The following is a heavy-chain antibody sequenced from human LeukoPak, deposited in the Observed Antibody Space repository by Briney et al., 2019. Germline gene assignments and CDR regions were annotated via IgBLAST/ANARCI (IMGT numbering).Heavy chain of an antibody. J-gene: IGHJ5*02. Sequence: GGSLRLSCAASGFTFSSYWMTWVRQAPGKGLEWVANIKEDGSEKYYVDSVKGRFTISKDNAKKSLYLQMNSLRAEDTAVYYCARVGSSWYVVDPWGQGTLVTVSS. V-gene: IGHV3-7*01. CDR3: ARVGSSWYVVDP. CDR2: IKEDGSEK. CDR1: GFTFSSYW. D-gene: IGHD6-13*01.